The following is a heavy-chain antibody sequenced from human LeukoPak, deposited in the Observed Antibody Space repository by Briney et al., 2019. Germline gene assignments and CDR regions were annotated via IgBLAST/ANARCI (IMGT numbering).Heavy chain of an antibody. J-gene: IGHJ6*03. CDR1: GFTFSFHN. D-gene: IGHD3-16*01. Sequence: PGGSLRLSCAASGFTFSFHNMNWVCHAPGRGLERISYISTVSSTIKYADSVKGRFTISRDNTKSSLYLKMNSLRAEDTAVYYCARDRGAVGGLLSYHFYYMDVWGKGTPVTVS. CDR2: ISTVSSTI. CDR3: ARDRGAVGGLLSYHFYYMDV. V-gene: IGHV3-48*01.